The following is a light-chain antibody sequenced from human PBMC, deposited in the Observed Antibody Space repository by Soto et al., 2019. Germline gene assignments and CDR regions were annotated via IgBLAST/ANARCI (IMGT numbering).Light chain of an antibody. V-gene: IGLV2-14*01. J-gene: IGLJ1*01. Sequence: QSVLTQPASVSGSPGQSITISCTGTSSDVGGYNYVSWNQQYPGKATKLMIYEVTQRPSGVSHRCSGSKSGNTASLTISVLHAEDEANYYCSSYRSNSVYVFGTGTKLTVL. CDR1: SSDVGGYNY. CDR3: SSYRSNSVYV. CDR2: EVT.